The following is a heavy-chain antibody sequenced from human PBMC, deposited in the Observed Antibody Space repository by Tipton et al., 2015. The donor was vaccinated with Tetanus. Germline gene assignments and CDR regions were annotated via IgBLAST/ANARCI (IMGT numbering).Heavy chain of an antibody. V-gene: IGHV4-59*02. D-gene: IGHD3-3*01. CDR2: ISYSGNT. J-gene: IGHJ6*03. CDR3: ARTTGFFPYYYYMDV. Sequence: TLSLTCSLSGGSVSSYFWSWIRQPPGKGLEWIGHISYSGNTDHNPSLKSRVTISLDTSKNQFSLTLRSVTAADTAVYYCARTTGFFPYYYYMDVWSKGTTVIVSS. CDR1: GGSVSSYF.